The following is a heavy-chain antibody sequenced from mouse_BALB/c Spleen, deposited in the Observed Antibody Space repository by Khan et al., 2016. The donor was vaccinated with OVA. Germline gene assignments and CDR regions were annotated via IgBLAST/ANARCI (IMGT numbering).Heavy chain of an antibody. CDR1: GFSLTNYG. CDR3: AKNQAGYAMDY. J-gene: IGHJ4*01. V-gene: IGHV2-5*01. CDR2: IWRGGST. Sequence: QMQLEESGPGLVQPSQSLSITCTVSGFSLTNYGVHWVRQSPGKGLEWLGVIWRGGSTDYNAAFMSRLYITKDNSKSQVFFKMNSLQVDDNAIYDCAKNQAGYAMDYWGQGTSVTVSS.